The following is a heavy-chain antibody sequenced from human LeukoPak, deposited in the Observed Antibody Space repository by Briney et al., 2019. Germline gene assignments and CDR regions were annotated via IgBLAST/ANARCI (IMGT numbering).Heavy chain of an antibody. CDR2: ISGSGGST. J-gene: IGHJ4*02. CDR3: AKGIVEYQLLGGFDY. D-gene: IGHD2-2*01. V-gene: IGHV3-23*01. Sequence: GGSLRHSCAASGFTFSSYAMSWVRQAPGKGLEWVSAISGSGGSTYYADSVKGRFTISRDNSKNTLYLQMNSLRAEDTAVYYCAKGIVEYQLLGGFDYWGQGTLVTVSS. CDR1: GFTFSSYA.